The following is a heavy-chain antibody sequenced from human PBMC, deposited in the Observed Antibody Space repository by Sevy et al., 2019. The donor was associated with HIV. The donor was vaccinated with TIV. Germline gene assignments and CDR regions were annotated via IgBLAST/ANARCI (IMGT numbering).Heavy chain of an antibody. CDR3: ASRRGVMSSSGYLAY. Sequence: GGSLRLSCAASGFTVSSNYMSWVRQAPGKGLEWVSVFYSGGSTYYADPVKGRFTISRDNSKNTLYLQMNSLRAEDTAVYYCASRRGVMSSSGYLAYWGQGTLVTVSS. CDR1: GFTVSSNY. J-gene: IGHJ4*02. CDR2: FYSGGST. V-gene: IGHV3-53*01. D-gene: IGHD6-13*01.